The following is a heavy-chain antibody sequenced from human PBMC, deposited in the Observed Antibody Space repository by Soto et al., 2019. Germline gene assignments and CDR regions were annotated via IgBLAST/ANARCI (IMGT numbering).Heavy chain of an antibody. V-gene: IGHV3-7*01. CDR1: GFTFTFYW. Sequence: EVQLVESGGGLVQPRGSLRLSCAVSGFTFTFYWMAWVRQAPGKGLEWVANINQYGSEKYYVDSVKGRFTISRDDDKNSLYLQMNSLGAQGTAVYYCARVRRRDWEMLQMVTYFYYGMDVWGQGTTVTVSS. CDR3: ARVRRRDWEMLQMVTYFYYGMDV. D-gene: IGHD1-26*01. J-gene: IGHJ6*02. CDR2: INQYGSEK.